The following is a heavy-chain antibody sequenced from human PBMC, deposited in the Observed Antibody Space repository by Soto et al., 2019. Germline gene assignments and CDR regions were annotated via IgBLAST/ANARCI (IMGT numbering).Heavy chain of an antibody. Sequence: GASVKVSCKASGGTFSSYAISWVRQAPGQGLEWMGGIIPIFGTANYAQKFQGRVTITADESASTAYMELSSLRSEDTAVYYCAREEYSSSSSDYYYGMDVWGQGTTVTVSS. D-gene: IGHD6-6*01. CDR2: IIPIFGTA. CDR1: GGTFSSYA. CDR3: AREEYSSSSSDYYYGMDV. V-gene: IGHV1-69*13. J-gene: IGHJ6*02.